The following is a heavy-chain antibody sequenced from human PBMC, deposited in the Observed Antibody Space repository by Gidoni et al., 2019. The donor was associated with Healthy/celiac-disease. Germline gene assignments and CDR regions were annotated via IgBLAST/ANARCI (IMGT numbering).Heavy chain of an antibody. CDR3: ARLPLGYCSSTSCYAFDI. D-gene: IGHD2-2*01. V-gene: IGHV4-34*01. Sequence: QVQLQPWGAGLLQPSETLSLTCAVHGGSFSGYYWSWIRQPPGKGLEWIGEINHSGSTNYNPSLKSRVTISVDTSKNQFSLKLSSVTAADTAVYYCARLPLGYCSSTSCYAFDIWGQGTMVTVSS. CDR1: GGSFSGYY. J-gene: IGHJ3*02. CDR2: INHSGST.